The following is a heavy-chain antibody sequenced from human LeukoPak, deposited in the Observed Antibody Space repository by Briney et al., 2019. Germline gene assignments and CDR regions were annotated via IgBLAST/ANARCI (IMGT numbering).Heavy chain of an antibody. D-gene: IGHD2-2*01. J-gene: IGHJ4*02. CDR3: ARDRGGYCSSTSCRIFDY. Sequence: ASVKVSCKASGYTFTDYYMHWVRQAPGQGLEWMGWINPNSGGTNYAQKFQGRVTMTRDTSISTAYMELSRLRSDDTAVYYCARDRGGYCSSTSCRIFDYWGQGTLVTVSS. CDR2: INPNSGGT. CDR1: GYTFTDYY. V-gene: IGHV1-2*02.